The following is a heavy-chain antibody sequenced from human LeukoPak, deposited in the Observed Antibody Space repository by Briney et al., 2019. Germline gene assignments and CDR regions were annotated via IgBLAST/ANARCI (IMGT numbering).Heavy chain of an antibody. CDR2: IIPILGIA. D-gene: IGHD6-13*01. CDR1: GYTFTGYY. Sequence: SVKVSCKASGYTFTGYYMHWVRQAPGQGLEWMGRIIPILGIANYAQEFQGRVTITADKSTSTAYMELSSLRSEDTAVYYCASGSSAVSDYWGQGTLVTVSS. CDR3: ASGSSAVSDY. V-gene: IGHV1-69*02. J-gene: IGHJ4*02.